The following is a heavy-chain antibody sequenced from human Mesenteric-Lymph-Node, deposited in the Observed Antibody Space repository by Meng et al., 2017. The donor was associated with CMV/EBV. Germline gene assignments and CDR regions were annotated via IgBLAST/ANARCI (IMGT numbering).Heavy chain of an antibody. Sequence: GGSLRLSCAASGFSFTGSDMHWVRQASGKGLEWVGRIRSKVNTYATVYAASVKGRFTISRDDPSNTAYLQMNSLRTEDSAVYFCTRQDCSSAYCRGWLDPWGQGTLVTVSS. V-gene: IGHV3-73*01. CDR2: IRSKVNTYAT. D-gene: IGHD2-2*01. J-gene: IGHJ5*02. CDR1: GFSFTGSD. CDR3: TRQDCSSAYCRGWLDP.